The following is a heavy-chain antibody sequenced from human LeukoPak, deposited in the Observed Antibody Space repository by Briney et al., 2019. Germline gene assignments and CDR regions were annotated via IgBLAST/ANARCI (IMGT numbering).Heavy chain of an antibody. CDR2: IYHSGST. V-gene: IGHV4-30-2*01. Sequence: PSQTLSLTCAVSGGSIGSGGYSWSWIRQPPGKGLEWIGYIYHSGSTYYNPSLKSRVTISVDRSKNQFSLKLSSVTAADTAVYYCARGLYPPVGYCSGGSCLNWFDPWGQGTLVTVSS. J-gene: IGHJ5*02. CDR1: GGSIGSGGYS. D-gene: IGHD2-15*01. CDR3: ARGLYPPVGYCSGGSCLNWFDP.